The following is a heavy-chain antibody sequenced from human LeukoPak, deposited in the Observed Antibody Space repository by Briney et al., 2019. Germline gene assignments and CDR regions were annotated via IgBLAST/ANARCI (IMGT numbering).Heavy chain of an antibody. CDR2: IKQDGSET. D-gene: IGHD3-10*01. J-gene: IGHJ4*02. V-gene: IGHV3-7*01. CDR1: GFTFSTYW. CDR3: ARLSYYYGSGSYFIDY. Sequence: PGGSLRLSCEASGFTFSTYWMSWVRQAPGKGLEWVANIKQDGSETYYVDSVKGRFTISRDNAKNSLYLQMNSLRAEDTAVYYCARLSYYYGSGSYFIDYWGQGTLVTVSS.